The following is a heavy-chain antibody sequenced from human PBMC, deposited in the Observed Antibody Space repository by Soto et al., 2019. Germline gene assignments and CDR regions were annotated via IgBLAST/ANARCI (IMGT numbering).Heavy chain of an antibody. D-gene: IGHD6-19*01. Sequence: GGSLRLSCAASGFTFSSYSMNWVRQAPGKGLEWVSYISSSSSTIYYADSVKGRFTTSRDNAKNSLYLQMNSLRAEDTAVYYCARDTALAVAGTWDFDYWGQGTLVTVSS. CDR3: ARDTALAVAGTWDFDY. V-gene: IGHV3-48*01. J-gene: IGHJ4*02. CDR2: ISSSSSTI. CDR1: GFTFSSYS.